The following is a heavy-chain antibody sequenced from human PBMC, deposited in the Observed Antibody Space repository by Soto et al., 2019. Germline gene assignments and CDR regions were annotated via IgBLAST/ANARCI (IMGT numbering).Heavy chain of an antibody. J-gene: IGHJ6*02. D-gene: IGHD2-2*01. CDR3: ARLPGHCSSTSCYRYGDYGMDV. V-gene: IGHV5-10-1*01. CDR2: IDPSDSYT. CDR1: GYSFTSYW. Sequence: PGESLKISCKGSGYSFTSYWISWVRQMPGKGLEWMGRIDPSDSYTNYSPSFQGHVTISADKSISTAYLQGSSLKASDTAMYYCARLPGHCSSTSCYRYGDYGMDVWGQGTTVTVAS.